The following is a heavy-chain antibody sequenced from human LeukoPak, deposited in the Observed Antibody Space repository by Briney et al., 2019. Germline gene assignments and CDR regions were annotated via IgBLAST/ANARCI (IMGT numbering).Heavy chain of an antibody. J-gene: IGHJ3*02. Sequence: GGSLRLSCAASGCTFSSYAMSWVRQAPGKGLEWVSAISGSGGSTYYADSVKGRFTISRDNSKNTLYLQMNSLRAEDTAVYYCATDRGLRYFDWLSPDAFDIWGQGTTVTVSS. CDR1: GCTFSSYA. V-gene: IGHV3-23*01. D-gene: IGHD3-9*01. CDR2: ISGSGGST. CDR3: ATDRGLRYFDWLSPDAFDI.